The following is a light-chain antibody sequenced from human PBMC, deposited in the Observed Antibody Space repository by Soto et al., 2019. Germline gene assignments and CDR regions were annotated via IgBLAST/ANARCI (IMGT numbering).Light chain of an antibody. CDR1: SSDIGGYKY. CDR2: EVT. V-gene: IGLV2-14*01. CDR3: SSYTIYSNLLL. J-gene: IGLJ2*01. Sequence: QSVLTQPASVSGSPGQSITISCTGTSSDIGGYKYVSWYQQHPGKAPKLIIYEVTNRPSGVSDRFSGSKSGNTASLTISGLQAEDEADYYCSSYTIYSNLLLFGGGTKLTVL.